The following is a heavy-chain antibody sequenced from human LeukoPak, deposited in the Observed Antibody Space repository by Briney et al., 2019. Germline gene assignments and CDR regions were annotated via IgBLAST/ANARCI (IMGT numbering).Heavy chain of an antibody. D-gene: IGHD4-17*01. V-gene: IGHV1-8*01. CDR2: MNPNSGNT. Sequence: APVKVSCKASGYTFTSYDINWVRQATGQGLGWMGWMNPNSGNTGYAQKFQGRVTMTRNTSISTAYMELSSLRSEDTAVYYCARGGLDGDYFDYWGQGTLVTVSS. CDR3: ARGGLDGDYFDY. J-gene: IGHJ4*02. CDR1: GYTFTSYD.